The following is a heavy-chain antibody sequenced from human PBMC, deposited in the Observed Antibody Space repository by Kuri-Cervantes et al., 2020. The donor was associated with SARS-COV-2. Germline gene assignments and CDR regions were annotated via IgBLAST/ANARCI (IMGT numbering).Heavy chain of an antibody. D-gene: IGHD4-23*01. Sequence: GSLRLSCTVFGGSVNSYYWTWIRQPPGKGLEWVGSIYCTGTTNYNPSLKSRVTMSIDTSKNQFSLKLSSVTAADTAVYYCARHFYGGNAIFQYWGQGTLVTVSS. J-gene: IGHJ4*02. CDR3: ARHFYGGNAIFQY. CDR1: GGSVNSYY. CDR2: IYCTGTT. V-gene: IGHV4-59*08.